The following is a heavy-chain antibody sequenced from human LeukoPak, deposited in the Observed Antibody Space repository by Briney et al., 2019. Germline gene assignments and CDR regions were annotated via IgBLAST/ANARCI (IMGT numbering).Heavy chain of an antibody. CDR3: AKDEGYCSGGSCYYFDY. CDR1: GFTFSSYA. D-gene: IGHD2-15*01. Sequence: GGSLRPSCAASGFTFSSYAMSWVRQAPGKGLEWVSVISGSGGSTYYADSVKGRFTISRDNSKNTLYLQMNSLRAEDTAVYYCAKDEGYCSGGSCYYFDYWGQGTLVTVSS. CDR2: ISGSGGST. J-gene: IGHJ4*02. V-gene: IGHV3-23*01.